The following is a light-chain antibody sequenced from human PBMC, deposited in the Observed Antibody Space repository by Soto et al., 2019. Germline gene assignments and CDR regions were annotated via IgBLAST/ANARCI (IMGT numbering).Light chain of an antibody. CDR1: QTISSW. V-gene: IGKV1-5*03. J-gene: IGKJ4*02. CDR3: QQGNSYSGT. CDR2: KAS. Sequence: DNHITHVPTTLSFFLVGRVTITCPASQTISSWLAWYQQKPGKAPKLLIYKASTLKSGVPSRFSGSGSGTEFTLTISSLQPEDFATYFCQQGNSYSGTFGGGTKVDI.